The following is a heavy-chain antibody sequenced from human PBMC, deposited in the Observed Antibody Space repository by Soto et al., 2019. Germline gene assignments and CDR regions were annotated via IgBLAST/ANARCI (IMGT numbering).Heavy chain of an antibody. J-gene: IGHJ6*02. CDR3: DRDHLILPAHDFFYGSDV. D-gene: IGHD2-21*02. CDR2: IPQDGVDG. Sequence: DVQLVESGGGLVQPGDSLRLSCKVSGFTFSMYSMSWVRQSPGKGLEWVAKIPQDGVDGHYADSVKGRFIISRDNDKNSLHLQLNNVRAEDTTVYYCDRDHLILPAHDFFYGSDVWGRGATVTVSS. V-gene: IGHV3-7*03. CDR1: GFTFSMYS.